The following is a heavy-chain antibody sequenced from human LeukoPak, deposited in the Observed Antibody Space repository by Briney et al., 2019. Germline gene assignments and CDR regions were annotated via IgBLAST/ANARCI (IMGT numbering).Heavy chain of an antibody. J-gene: IGHJ3*02. CDR2: IWYDGSNK. CDR1: GFTFSSYG. V-gene: IGHV3-33*01. Sequence: GGSLRLSCAAPGFTFSSYGMHWVRQAPGKGLEWVAVIWYDGSNKYYADSVKGRFTISRDNSKNTLYLQMNSLRAEDTAVYYCARTFGSREGSSGWYDSAFDIWGQGTMVTVSS. D-gene: IGHD6-19*01. CDR3: ARTFGSREGSSGWYDSAFDI.